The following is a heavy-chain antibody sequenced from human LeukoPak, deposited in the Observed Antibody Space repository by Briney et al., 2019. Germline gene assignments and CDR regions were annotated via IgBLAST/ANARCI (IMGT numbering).Heavy chain of an antibody. J-gene: IGHJ4*02. Sequence: SETLSLTCTVSGYTISSGYYWGWIGQPPGEGLEWIGSIYHSGSTYYNPSLKSRVTISVDTSKNQFSLKLSSVTAADTAVYYCARVQGFDYWGQGTLVTVSP. CDR2: IYHSGST. CDR1: GYTISSGYY. V-gene: IGHV4-38-2*02. CDR3: ARVQGFDY. D-gene: IGHD1-1*01.